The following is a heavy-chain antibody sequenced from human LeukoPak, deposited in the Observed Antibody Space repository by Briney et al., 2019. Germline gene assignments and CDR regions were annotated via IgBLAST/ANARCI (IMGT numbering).Heavy chain of an antibody. D-gene: IGHD6-6*01. V-gene: IGHV1-18*01. Sequence: ASVKVSCKASGYTFTSYGISWVRQSPGQGLEWMGWISAYNGNTNYAQKFQGRVTMTSDTSISTASMELSRLRSDDTAVYYCASGPSDLGSSSQYWGQGTLVTVSS. J-gene: IGHJ4*02. CDR1: GYTFTSYG. CDR3: ASGPSDLGSSSQY. CDR2: ISAYNGNT.